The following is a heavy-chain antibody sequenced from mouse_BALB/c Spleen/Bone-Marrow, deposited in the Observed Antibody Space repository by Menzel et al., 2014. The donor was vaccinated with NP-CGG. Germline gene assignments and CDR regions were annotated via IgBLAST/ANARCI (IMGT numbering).Heavy chain of an antibody. CDR3: ARKSNVIMRALDY. CDR1: GYAFTSYW. Sequence: VQLQQSGAELVRPGPSVKISCKASGYAFTSYWMNWVKQRPGQGLEWIGQIYPGDGGTNYNGNFKGKATLTADKSSSTSDMQLNILTPEDSAVYFCARKSNVIMRALDYWGQGTSVTGSS. V-gene: IGHV1-80*01. D-gene: IGHD2-4*01. CDR2: IYPGDGGT. J-gene: IGHJ4*01.